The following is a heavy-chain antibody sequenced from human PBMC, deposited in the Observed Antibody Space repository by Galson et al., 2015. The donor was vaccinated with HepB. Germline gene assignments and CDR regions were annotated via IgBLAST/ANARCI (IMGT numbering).Heavy chain of an antibody. CDR3: ATKFHSDSRGYYDY. Sequence: QSGAEVKKPGESLKISCKGSGYDFSSYWIGWVRQMPGKGLELMGIIYPGDSETRYSPSFQGQVTISADRSVNTAYLQWSSLKASDTAMYYCATKFHSDSRGYYDYWGQGTLVTVSS. CDR1: GYDFSSYW. V-gene: IGHV5-51*01. J-gene: IGHJ4*02. CDR2: IYPGDSET. D-gene: IGHD3-22*01.